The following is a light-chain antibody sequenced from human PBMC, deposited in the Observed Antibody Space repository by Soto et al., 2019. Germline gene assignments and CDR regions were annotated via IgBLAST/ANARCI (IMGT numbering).Light chain of an antibody. CDR3: QQRIKWPLT. CDR2: DVS. J-gene: IGKJ4*01. CDR1: QSVTSF. V-gene: IGKV3-11*01. Sequence: EIVLTQSPATLSLSPGERAPLSCRASQSVTSFLAWYQQKPGQAPRLLSYDVSKRATGIPARFSGSGSGTDFTLHISSLAPEDFAVYYGQQRIKWPLTFGGGTTVEI.